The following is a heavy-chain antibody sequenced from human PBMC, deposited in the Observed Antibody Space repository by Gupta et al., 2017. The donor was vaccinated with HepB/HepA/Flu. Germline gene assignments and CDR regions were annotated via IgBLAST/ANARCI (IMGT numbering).Heavy chain of an antibody. D-gene: IGHD3-10*01. J-gene: IGHJ5*01. CDR1: GGSISSGGYT. V-gene: IGHV4-30-2*01. CDR3: ARENSGFFDS. CDR2: THCGVNT. Sequence: QLQLQESGPGLVQPSQILSLTCTVSGGSISSGGYTWSWIRQPPGTCLEWIGYTHCGVNTYYNPSLKSRVTISMDTSENQFSLRLSSVTAADTAVYYCARENSGFFDSWGQGIRVTVSS.